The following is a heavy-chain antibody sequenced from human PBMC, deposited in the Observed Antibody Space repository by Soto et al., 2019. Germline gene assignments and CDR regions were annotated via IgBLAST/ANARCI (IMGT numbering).Heavy chain of an antibody. CDR1: GFTFSSYA. D-gene: IGHD2-2*03. V-gene: IGHV3-23*01. Sequence: EVQLLESGGGLVQPGGSLRLSCAASGFTFSSYAMSWVRQAPGKGLEWVSAISRSGGSKYYADSVKGRFTISRDNSKNTXYLQMSSRSADATVVYYSADLDMGFGPSASCWGDYWGQGTLVTVSS. J-gene: IGHJ4*02. CDR2: ISRSGGSK. CDR3: ADLDMGFGPSASCWGDY.